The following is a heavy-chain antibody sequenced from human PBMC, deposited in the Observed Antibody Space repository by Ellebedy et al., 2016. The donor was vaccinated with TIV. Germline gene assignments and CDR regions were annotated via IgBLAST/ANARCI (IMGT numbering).Heavy chain of an antibody. Sequence: GESLKISCAASGFTFSSHDMHWVRQGTGKGLEWVSAIGSAGDTSYSGSVKGRFTISRENGKNSVYLQMNSLRAEDTAVYYCTMGGHSGGWGQGTLVTVSS. J-gene: IGHJ4*02. D-gene: IGHD1-26*01. CDR1: GFTFSSHD. CDR2: IGSAGDT. CDR3: TMGGHSGG. V-gene: IGHV3-13*01.